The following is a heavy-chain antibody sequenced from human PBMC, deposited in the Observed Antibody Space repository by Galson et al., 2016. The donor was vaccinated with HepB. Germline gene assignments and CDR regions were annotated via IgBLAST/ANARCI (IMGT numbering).Heavy chain of an antibody. J-gene: IGHJ6*02. V-gene: IGHV3-30*19. CDR1: GFTFSRYG. CDR3: ARVLFGSGSYWCLDV. CDR2: ISYDGGDK. D-gene: IGHD3-10*01. Sequence: SLRLSCAASGFTFSRYGMHWVRQAPGKGLEWVAVISYDGGDKHYADSVKGRFTVSRDNSKNTLFLQMHSLRVGDTAVYYCARVLFGSGSYWCLDVWGQGTTVTVSS.